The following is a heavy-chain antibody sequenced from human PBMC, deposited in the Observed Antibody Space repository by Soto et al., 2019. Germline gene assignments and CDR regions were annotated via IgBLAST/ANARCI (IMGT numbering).Heavy chain of an antibody. CDR2: INPSGGIT. Sequence: QMQLVQSGAEVKRPGASVRVSCKSSGYTFTSFYIHWVRQAPGQGLEWMGIINPSGGITNFAQRFQGRVPMTRDVSTNPHYMELSSLKSDDTAVYYCASSPAFSSSWYGIPPDQSHGMGVWGQGTTVTVS. J-gene: IGHJ6*02. CDR3: ASSPAFSSSWYGIPPDQSHGMGV. V-gene: IGHV1-46*01. CDR1: GYTFTSFY. D-gene: IGHD6-13*01.